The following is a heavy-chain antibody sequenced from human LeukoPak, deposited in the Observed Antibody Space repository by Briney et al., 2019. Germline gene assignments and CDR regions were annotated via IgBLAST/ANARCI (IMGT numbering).Heavy chain of an antibody. Sequence: ASVKVSCKASGYTFTGYYMHWVRQAPGQGLEWMGWINPNSGGTNYAQKFQGRVTMTRDMSTSTVYMELSSLRSEDTAVYYCARRSGAAGISRYFDYWGQGTLVTVSS. D-gene: IGHD6-13*01. J-gene: IGHJ4*02. CDR2: INPNSGGT. V-gene: IGHV1-2*02. CDR3: ARRSGAAGISRYFDY. CDR1: GYTFTGYY.